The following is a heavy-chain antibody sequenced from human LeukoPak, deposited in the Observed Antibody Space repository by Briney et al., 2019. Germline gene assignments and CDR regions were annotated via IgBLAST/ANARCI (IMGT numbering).Heavy chain of an antibody. V-gene: IGHV3-21*04. Sequence: GGSLRLSCAASGFTFSSHSMNWVRQAPGKGLEWVSSISSSSSYIYYADSVKGRFTISRDNAKNSLYLQMNSLRAEDTALYYCAKDYDYGSGSYYTLFFDYWGQGTLVTVSS. CDR2: ISSSSSYI. CDR1: GFTFSSHS. D-gene: IGHD3-10*01. CDR3: AKDYDYGSGSYYTLFFDY. J-gene: IGHJ4*02.